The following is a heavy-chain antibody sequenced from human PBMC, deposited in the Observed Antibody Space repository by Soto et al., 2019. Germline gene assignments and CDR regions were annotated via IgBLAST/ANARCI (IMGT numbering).Heavy chain of an antibody. CDR1: GGSISSYC. CDR2: IYYSGST. V-gene: IGHV4-59*08. CDR3: ARRWGSIAARPDLFDP. D-gene: IGHD6-6*01. J-gene: IGHJ5*02. Sequence: ASETLSLTCTVSGGSISSYCWSWIRQPPGKGLEWIGYIYYSGSTNYNPSLKSRVTISVDTSKNQFSLKLSSVTAADTAVYYCARRWGSIAARPDLFDPWGQGTLVTVSS.